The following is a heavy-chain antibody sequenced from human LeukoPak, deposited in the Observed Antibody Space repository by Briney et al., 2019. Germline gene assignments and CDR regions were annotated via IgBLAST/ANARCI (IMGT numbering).Heavy chain of an antibody. CDR2: ISYDGSNK. V-gene: IGHV3-30*18. Sequence: GGSLRLSCAASGFTFSSYGMHWVRQAPGKGLEWVAVISYDGSNKYYADSVKGRFTISRDNSKNTLYLQMNSLRAEDTAVYYCAKEVHSLDYWGQGTLVTVSS. CDR3: AKEVHSLDY. D-gene: IGHD2-15*01. J-gene: IGHJ4*02. CDR1: GFTFSSYG.